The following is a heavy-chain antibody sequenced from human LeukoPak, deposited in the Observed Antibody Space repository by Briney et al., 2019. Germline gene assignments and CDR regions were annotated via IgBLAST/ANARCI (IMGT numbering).Heavy chain of an antibody. D-gene: IGHD3-22*01. J-gene: IGHJ4*02. CDR1: DGSISSYY. Sequence: SETLSLTCTVSDGSISSYYWSWIRQPPGKGLEWIGYIYYSGSTNYNPSLKSRVTISVDTSKNQFSLKLSSVTAADTAVYYCARGAMIVVEPGFDYWGQGTLVTVSS. CDR3: ARGAMIVVEPGFDY. V-gene: IGHV4-59*01. CDR2: IYYSGST.